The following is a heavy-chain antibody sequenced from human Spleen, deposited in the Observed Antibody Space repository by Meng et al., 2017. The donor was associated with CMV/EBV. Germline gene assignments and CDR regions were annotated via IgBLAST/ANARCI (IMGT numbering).Heavy chain of an antibody. V-gene: IGHV1-46*01. Sequence: ASVKVSCKASGYTFTSHYIHWVRQAPGEELEWLGIINPTGGSTVYAQTFKDRVTMTRDTSTSTVYMELRSLRSEDTAVYYCVKGSVGFSSSWSSWGQGTLVTVSS. CDR3: VKGSVGFSSSWSS. CDR1: GYTFTSHY. D-gene: IGHD6-13*01. CDR2: INPTGGST. J-gene: IGHJ4*02.